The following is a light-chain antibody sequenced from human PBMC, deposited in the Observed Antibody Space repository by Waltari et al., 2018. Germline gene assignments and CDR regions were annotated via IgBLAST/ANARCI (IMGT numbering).Light chain of an antibody. J-gene: IGLJ3*02. CDR2: RNN. V-gene: IGLV10-54*04. Sequence: QAGLTQPPSVSKGLRQTATLTCTGNSNNVGNQGAAWLQQHQGHPPKLLSYRNNNRPSGISERFSASRSGNTASLTITGLQPEDEADYYCSVWDSGLSAWVFGGGTKLTVL. CDR3: SVWDSGLSAWV. CDR1: SNNVGNQG.